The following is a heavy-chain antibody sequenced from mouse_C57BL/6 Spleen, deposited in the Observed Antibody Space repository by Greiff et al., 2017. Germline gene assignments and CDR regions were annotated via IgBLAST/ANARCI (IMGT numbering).Heavy chain of an antibody. J-gene: IGHJ1*03. CDR2: INPNYGTT. Sequence: EVKLMESGPELVKPGASVKISCKASGYSFTDSNMNWVKQSNGKSLEWIGVINPNYGTTSYNQKFKGKATLTVDQSSSTAYMQLNSLTSEDSAVYYCARRDDGSLYWYVDVWGTGTTVTVSS. CDR1: GYSFTDSN. V-gene: IGHV1-39*01. D-gene: IGHD2-3*01. CDR3: ARRDDGSLYWYVDV.